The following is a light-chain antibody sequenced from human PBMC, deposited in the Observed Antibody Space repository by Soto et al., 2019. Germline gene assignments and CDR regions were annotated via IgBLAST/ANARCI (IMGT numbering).Light chain of an antibody. CDR2: DSS. CDR1: QGISNY. J-gene: IGKJ2*01. Sequence: DIQMTQSPASLSASAGDRVTITCQASQGISNYLNWYQQKPGKAPKLLIFDSSNLETGVPSRFSGSGSGTDFSFSISSLQPEDIAPDYCQQYDNLPYTFGQGTKLEIK. V-gene: IGKV1-33*01. CDR3: QQYDNLPYT.